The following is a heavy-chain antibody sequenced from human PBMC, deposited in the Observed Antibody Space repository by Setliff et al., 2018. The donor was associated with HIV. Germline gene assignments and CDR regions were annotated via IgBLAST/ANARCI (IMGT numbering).Heavy chain of an antibody. V-gene: IGHV3-48*01. CDR2: IRSGSGTV. CDR3: ARDYRWAFDF. Sequence: PGGSLRLSCAASGFSFSSYGMNWVRQAPGKGLEWVSYIRSGSGTVYYADSVKGRFTISRDNAKNSLSLQMNSLRAEDTAVYYCARDYRWAFDFWGQGTLVTVSS. CDR1: GFSFSSYG. J-gene: IGHJ4*02. D-gene: IGHD3-3*01.